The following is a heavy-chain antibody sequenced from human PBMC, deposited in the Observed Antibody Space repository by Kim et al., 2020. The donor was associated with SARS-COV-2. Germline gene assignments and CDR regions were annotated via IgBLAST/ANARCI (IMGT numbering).Heavy chain of an antibody. J-gene: IGHJ5*02. D-gene: IGHD6-13*01. CDR1: GGSISSSSYY. CDR3: ARERGYSSSWNWFDP. Sequence: SETLSLTCTVSGGSISSSSYYWGWIRQPPGKGLEWIGSIYYSGSTYYNPSLKSRVTISVDTSKNQFSLKLSSVTAADTAVYYCARERGYSSSWNWFDPWGQGTLVPVSS. CDR2: IYYSGST. V-gene: IGHV4-39*07.